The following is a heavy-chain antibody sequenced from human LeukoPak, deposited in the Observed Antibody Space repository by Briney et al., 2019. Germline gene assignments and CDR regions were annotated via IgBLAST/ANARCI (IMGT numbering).Heavy chain of an antibody. CDR2: IYYSGST. CDR3: ASADSSGYYFDY. D-gene: IGHD3-22*01. J-gene: IGHJ4*02. Sequence: SQTLSLTCTVSGGSISSGGYYWSWIRQHPGKGLERIGYIYYSGSTYYNPSLKSRVTISVDTSKNQFSLKLSSVTAADTAVYYCASADSSGYYFDYWGQGTLVTVSS. V-gene: IGHV4-31*03. CDR1: GGSISSGGYY.